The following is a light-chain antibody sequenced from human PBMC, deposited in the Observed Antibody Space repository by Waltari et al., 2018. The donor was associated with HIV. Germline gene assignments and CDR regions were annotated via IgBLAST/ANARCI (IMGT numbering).Light chain of an antibody. Sequence: DIQMTQSPANLAEAVGDRVTITVRASQKIGSWMTWFQQKPGKTPILLIYKASTLESGVPSRFSGSGSGTEFTLTIISLQPDDFATYYGQQYNFLWTFGQGTQVEMK. CDR1: QKIGSW. J-gene: IGKJ1*01. V-gene: IGKV1-5*03. CDR2: KAS. CDR3: QQYNFLWT.